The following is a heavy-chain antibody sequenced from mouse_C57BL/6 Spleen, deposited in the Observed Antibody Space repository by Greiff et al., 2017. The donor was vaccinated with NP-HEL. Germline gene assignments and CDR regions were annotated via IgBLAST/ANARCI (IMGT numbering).Heavy chain of an antibody. Sequence: EVMLVESGGGLVKPGGSLKLSCAASGFTFSGYAMSWVRQTPEKRLEWVATISDGGSYTYYPDNVKGPFTIYRDNAKNNLYLQMSHLKSEDTAMYYCARDYYGSSWYFDVWGTGTTVTVSS. CDR2: ISDGGSYT. V-gene: IGHV5-4*03. CDR1: GFTFSGYA. J-gene: IGHJ1*03. D-gene: IGHD1-1*01. CDR3: ARDYYGSSWYFDV.